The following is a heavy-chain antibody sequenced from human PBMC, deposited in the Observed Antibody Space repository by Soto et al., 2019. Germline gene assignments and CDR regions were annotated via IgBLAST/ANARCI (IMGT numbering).Heavy chain of an antibody. Sequence: SETLSLTCTVYGGSISSYYWSWIRQPPGKGLEWIGYIYYSGSTNYNPSLKSRVTISVDTSKNQFSLKLSSVTAADTAVYYCARSRYSRGDFDYWGQGTLVTVS. CDR1: GGSISSYY. J-gene: IGHJ4*02. V-gene: IGHV4-59*01. CDR2: IYYSGST. CDR3: ARSRYSRGDFDY. D-gene: IGHD6-13*01.